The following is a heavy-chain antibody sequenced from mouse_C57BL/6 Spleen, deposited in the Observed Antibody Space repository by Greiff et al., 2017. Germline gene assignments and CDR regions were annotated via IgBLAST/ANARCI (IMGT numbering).Heavy chain of an antibody. V-gene: IGHV1-54*01. J-gene: IGHJ4*01. Sequence: VQLQQSGAELVRPGTSVKVSCKASGYAFTNYLIEWVKQRPGQGLEWIGVINPGSGGTNYNEKFKGKATLTADKSSSTAYMQLSSLTSEDSAVYFCASEGFYYAMDYWGQGTSVTVSS. CDR2: INPGSGGT. CDR1: GYAFTNYL. CDR3: ASEGFYYAMDY.